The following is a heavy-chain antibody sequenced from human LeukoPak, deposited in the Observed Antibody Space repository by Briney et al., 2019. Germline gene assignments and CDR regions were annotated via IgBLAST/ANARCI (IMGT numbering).Heavy chain of an antibody. J-gene: IGHJ4*02. D-gene: IGHD3/OR15-3a*01. CDR1: GFTFDEYA. V-gene: IGHV3-9*01. CDR3: AKVGIFGLVTYYFDY. Sequence: PGGSLRLSCAASGFTFDEYAMHWVRQAPGKGLEWVSGISWNSGHIDYADSVKGRFTISRDNAKNSLYLQMNSLKAEDTAFYYCAKVGIFGLVTYYFDYWGQGTLVTVSS. CDR2: ISWNSGHI.